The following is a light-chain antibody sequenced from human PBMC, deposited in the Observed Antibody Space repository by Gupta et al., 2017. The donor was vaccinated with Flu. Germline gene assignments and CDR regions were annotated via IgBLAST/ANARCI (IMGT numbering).Light chain of an antibody. V-gene: IGLV1-40*01. J-gene: IGLJ1*01. Sequence: SSNIGADFDVHRYQQLPATAPKLLIYGNNTRPSGVPDRFSGSKSATSASLAITGLQAEDEADYYCQSYDSSLGVYFFVTGTEVTVL. CDR1: SSNIGADFD. CDR2: GNN. CDR3: QSYDSSLGVYF.